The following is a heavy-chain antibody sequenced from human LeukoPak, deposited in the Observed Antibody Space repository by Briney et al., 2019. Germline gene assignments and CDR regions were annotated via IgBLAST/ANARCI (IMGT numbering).Heavy chain of an antibody. CDR3: ARIHYDYVRGTYRYTRFVP. D-gene: IGHD3-16*02. V-gene: IGHV1-8*01. Sequence: ASVKVSSKASGYIFTTYDINWVRQAPRQELEWMGWVKPSSGNTVSAQKFQGRVSMTRDTSISTAYMELSSLRSEDLGVYYCARIHYDYVRGTYRYTRFVPWGQGTLVTVSS. CDR2: VKPSSGNT. J-gene: IGHJ5*02. CDR1: GYIFTTYD.